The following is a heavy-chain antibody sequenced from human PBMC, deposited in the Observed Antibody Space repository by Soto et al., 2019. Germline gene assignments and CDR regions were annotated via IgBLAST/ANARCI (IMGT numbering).Heavy chain of an antibody. CDR1: GCSVSSTNHY. D-gene: IGHD3-22*01. CDR2: VYYSGLT. V-gene: IGHV4-39*01. J-gene: IGHJ1*01. CDR3: ARHGYYYDSTGYYYFL. Sequence: ETLSLTFSVSGCSVSSTNHYWGWIRQPPGKGLEWIGDVYYSGLTRYNPSLKSRVTISVDTSQNQFSLRLNSLTAADTAIYYCARHGYYYDSTGYYYFLWGQGTLVTVSS.